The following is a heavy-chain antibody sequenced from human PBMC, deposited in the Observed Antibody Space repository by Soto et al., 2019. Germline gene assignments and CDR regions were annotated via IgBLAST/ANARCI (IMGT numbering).Heavy chain of an antibody. CDR2: IVVGSGNT. J-gene: IGHJ4*02. V-gene: IGHV1-58*02. CDR3: AASRTYSSGWAAPGD. Sequence: QMQLVQSGPEVKKPGTSVKVSCKASGFTFTSSAMQWVRQARGQSLEWIGWIVVGSGNTNYAQKFQERVTITRDMSTSNAYMELSSLRSEDTAVYYCAASRTYSSGWAAPGDWGQGTLVTVSS. D-gene: IGHD6-19*01. CDR1: GFTFTSSA.